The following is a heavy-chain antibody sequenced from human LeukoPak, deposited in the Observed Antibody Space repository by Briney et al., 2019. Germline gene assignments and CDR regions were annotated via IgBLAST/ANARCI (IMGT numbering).Heavy chain of an antibody. J-gene: IGHJ4*02. D-gene: IGHD6-6*01. CDR3: TRAEFSNSFDD. CDR1: GFTVISNY. CDR2: IYSSGST. Sequence: GSLRLSCAASGFTVISNYMSWVRQTPGRSLEWVAFIYSSGSTYYAESAEGRFTISRDSSKNTLYLEMTSLRVEDTAVYYCTRAEFSNSFDDWGQGTLVIVSS. V-gene: IGHV3-53*01.